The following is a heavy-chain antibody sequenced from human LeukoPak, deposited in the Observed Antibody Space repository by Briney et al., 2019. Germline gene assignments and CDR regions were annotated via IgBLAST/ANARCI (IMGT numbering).Heavy chain of an antibody. V-gene: IGHV3-11*05. Sequence: PGGSLRLSCAASGFMFSDCFMSWIRQAPGKELEWISYISSNSKYTKYADSVKGRFTISRDNAKKSLYLQMNSLRAEDTAVYYCARDNGNKYYFDYWGQGTLVTVSS. J-gene: IGHJ4*02. D-gene: IGHD2-8*01. CDR3: ARDNGNKYYFDY. CDR2: ISSNSKYT. CDR1: GFMFSDCF.